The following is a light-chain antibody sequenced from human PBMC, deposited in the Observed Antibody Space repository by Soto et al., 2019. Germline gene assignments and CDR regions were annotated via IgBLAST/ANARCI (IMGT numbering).Light chain of an antibody. CDR1: QTINNC. CDR2: AAS. Sequence: DIQMTQSPSSLSASVGDRVTITCRASQTINNCLSWFQQKPGQAPKLLIYAASTLQSGVPSRFRGSGSGTAFILTIDSLQPEDFATYFCHQTFIAPATFGQGTKVGVK. J-gene: IGKJ1*01. V-gene: IGKV1-39*01. CDR3: HQTFIAPAT.